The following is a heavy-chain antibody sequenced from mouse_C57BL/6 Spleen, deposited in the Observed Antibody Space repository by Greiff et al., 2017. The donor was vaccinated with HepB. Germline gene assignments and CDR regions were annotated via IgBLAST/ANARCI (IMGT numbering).Heavy chain of an antibody. Sequence: VQLQESGPELVKPGASVKISCKASGYAFSSSWMNWVKQRPGKGLEWIGRIYPGDGDTNYNGKFKGKATLTADKSSSTAYMQLSSLTSEDSAVYFCARSGSNYVDYWGQGTTLTVSS. V-gene: IGHV1-82*01. CDR1: GYAFSSSW. D-gene: IGHD1-1*01. CDR3: ARSGSNYVDY. J-gene: IGHJ2*01. CDR2: IYPGDGDT.